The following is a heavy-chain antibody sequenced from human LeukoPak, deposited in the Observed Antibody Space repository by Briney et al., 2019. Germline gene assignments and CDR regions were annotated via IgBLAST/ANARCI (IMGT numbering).Heavy chain of an antibody. Sequence: SVRVSCKASGGTFSSYAISWVRQAPGRGLEWMGGIIPIFGTANYAQKFQGRVTITADESTSTAYMELSSLRSEDTAVYYCARAYCSSTSCPFDYWGQGTLVTVSS. J-gene: IGHJ4*02. D-gene: IGHD2-2*01. CDR3: ARAYCSSTSCPFDY. V-gene: IGHV1-69*13. CDR2: IIPIFGTA. CDR1: GGTFSSYA.